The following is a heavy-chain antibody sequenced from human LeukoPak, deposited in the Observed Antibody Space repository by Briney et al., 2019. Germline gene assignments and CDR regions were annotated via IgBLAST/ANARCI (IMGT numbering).Heavy chain of an antibody. V-gene: IGHV3-48*01. CDR3: ARDGGYRGYDADY. CDR1: GFTFSTYS. Sequence: GVSLRLSCAASGFTFSTYSMKWVRQAPGKGLEWVSYISDRGAMYYADSVRGRFTISGENAQNSLFLQMNSLRAEDTAVYYCARDGGYRGYDADYWGQGTLVTVSS. J-gene: IGHJ4*02. CDR2: ISDRGAM. D-gene: IGHD5-12*01.